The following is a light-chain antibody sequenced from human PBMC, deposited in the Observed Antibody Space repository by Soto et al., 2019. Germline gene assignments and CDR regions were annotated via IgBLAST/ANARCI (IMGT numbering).Light chain of an antibody. CDR3: QQYNNWPPYT. Sequence: EIVMTQSPATLSVSPGERATLSCRASQSVSSNLAWYQQKPCQAHRLLIYGASTRATVIPARFSGSGSGTEFTLTISSLQSEDFAVYYCQQYNNWPPYTFGQGTKLEIK. CDR1: QSVSSN. J-gene: IGKJ2*01. V-gene: IGKV3-15*01. CDR2: GAS.